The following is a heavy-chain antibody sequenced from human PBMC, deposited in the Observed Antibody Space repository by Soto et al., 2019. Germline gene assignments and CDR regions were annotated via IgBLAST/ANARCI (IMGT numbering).Heavy chain of an antibody. CDR1: GYTFTGYY. CDR2: INPNSGGT. V-gene: IGHV1-2*04. Sequence: ASVKVSCKASGYTFTGYYMHWVRQAPGQGLEWMGWINPNSGGTNYAQKFQGWVTMTRDTSISTAYMELSRLRSDDTAVYYCARGVTRDYDILTGSHAAFDIWGQGTMVTVSS. D-gene: IGHD3-9*01. CDR3: ARGVTRDYDILTGSHAAFDI. J-gene: IGHJ3*02.